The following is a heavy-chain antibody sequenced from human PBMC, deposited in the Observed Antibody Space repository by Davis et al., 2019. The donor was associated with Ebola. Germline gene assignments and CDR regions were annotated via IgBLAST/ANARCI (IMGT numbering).Heavy chain of an antibody. Sequence: MPSETLSLTCTVSCYSLRRGYYWFWIRQPPGKGLEWIGEINHSGSTNYNPSLKSRVTISVDTSKNQFSLKLSSVTAADTAVYYCASPGGIAVASWGQGTMVTVSS. J-gene: IGHJ3*01. D-gene: IGHD6-19*01. V-gene: IGHV4-34*01. CDR2: INHSGST. CDR1: CYSLRRGYY. CDR3: ASPGGIAVAS.